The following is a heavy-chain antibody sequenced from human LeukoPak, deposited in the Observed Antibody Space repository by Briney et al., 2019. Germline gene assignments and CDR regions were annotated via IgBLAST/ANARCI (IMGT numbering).Heavy chain of an antibody. D-gene: IGHD2-21*01. CDR2: TYYRSKWYN. CDR1: GDSVSSNSAA. J-gene: IGHJ3*02. V-gene: IGHV6-1*01. CDR3: ARDAAPYCDSDCYVLDI. Sequence: SQTLSLTCAISGDSVSSNSAAWNWIRQSPSRGLEWLGRTYYRSKWYNDYAVSVKSRITINPDTSKNQFSLQLNSVSPDDTAVYYCARDAAPYCDSDCYVLDIWGQGTMVTVSS.